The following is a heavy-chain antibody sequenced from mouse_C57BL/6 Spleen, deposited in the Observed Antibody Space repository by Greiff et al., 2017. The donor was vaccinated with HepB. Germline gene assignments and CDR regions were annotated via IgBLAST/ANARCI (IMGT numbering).Heavy chain of an antibody. Sequence: EVQRVESGGGLVQPKGSLKLSCAASGFSFNTYAMNWVRQAPGKGLEWVARIRSKSNNYATYYANTEKDRFTISRDDSESMLYLQMNHLRTEDTALYCCVRWGSYGVDYFGYWGQGTTLTVSS. J-gene: IGHJ2*01. D-gene: IGHD1-1*02. CDR3: VRWGSYGVDYFGY. CDR2: IRSKSNNYAT. CDR1: GFSFNTYA. V-gene: IGHV10-1*01.